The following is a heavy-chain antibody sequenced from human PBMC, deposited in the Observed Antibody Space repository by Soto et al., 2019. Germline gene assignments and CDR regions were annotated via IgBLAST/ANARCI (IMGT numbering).Heavy chain of an antibody. CDR2: IYWDDDK. J-gene: IGHJ4*02. Sequence: QITLKESGPTLVKPTQTLTLTCTFSGFSLSTSGVGVGWIRQPPGKALEWLALIYWDDDKRYSPSLKSKRTITTDTSKTQEVHIMTDHDPVHKATYYCAHKGGSFDCLPHFDYWGQGTLVTVSS. V-gene: IGHV2-5*02. CDR3: AHKGGSFDCLPHFDY. CDR1: GFSLSTSGVG. D-gene: IGHD3-9*01.